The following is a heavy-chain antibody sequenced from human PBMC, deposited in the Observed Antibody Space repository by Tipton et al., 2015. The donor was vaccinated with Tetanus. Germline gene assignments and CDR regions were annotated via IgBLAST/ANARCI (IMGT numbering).Heavy chain of an antibody. CDR1: GGSISSYY. J-gene: IGHJ4*02. D-gene: IGHD3-22*01. CDR2: IYTSGST. Sequence: TLSLTCTVSGGSISSYYWSWIRQPAGKGLEWIGRIYTSGSTNYNPSLKSRVTMSVDTSKNQFSLKLSSVTAADTAVYYCAKRSNYYDSRYYFDYWGQGTLVTVSS. V-gene: IGHV4-4*07. CDR3: AKRSNYYDSRYYFDY.